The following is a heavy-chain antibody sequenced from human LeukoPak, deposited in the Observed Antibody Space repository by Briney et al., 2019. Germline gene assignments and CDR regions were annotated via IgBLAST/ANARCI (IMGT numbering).Heavy chain of an antibody. Sequence: PGGSLRLSCAASGFTFSSYSMNWLRQAPGKGLEWVSYISSSSSTIYYADSVKGRFTISRDNAKNSLYLQMNSLRDEDTAVYYCARDSGNDYGDYRLRAFDIWGQGTMVTVSS. CDR3: ARDSGNDYGDYRLRAFDI. J-gene: IGHJ3*02. CDR2: ISSSSSTI. D-gene: IGHD4-17*01. CDR1: GFTFSSYS. V-gene: IGHV3-48*02.